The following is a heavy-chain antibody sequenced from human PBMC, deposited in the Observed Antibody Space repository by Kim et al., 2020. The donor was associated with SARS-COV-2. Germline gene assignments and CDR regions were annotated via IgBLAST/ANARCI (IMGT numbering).Heavy chain of an antibody. J-gene: IGHJ4*02. V-gene: IGHV4-61*02. CDR1: GGSISSGSYY. CDR2: IYTSGST. Sequence: SETLSLTCTVSGGSISSGSYYWSWIRQPAGKGLEWIGRIYTSGSTNYNPSLKSRVTISVDTSKNQFSLKLSSVTAADTAVYYCASGDSYGGHNYWGQGTLVTVSS. CDR3: ASGDSYGGHNY. D-gene: IGHD4-17*01.